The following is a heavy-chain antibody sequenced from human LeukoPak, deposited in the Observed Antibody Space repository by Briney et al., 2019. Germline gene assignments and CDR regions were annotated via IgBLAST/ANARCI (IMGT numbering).Heavy chain of an antibody. CDR2: INHSGST. CDR1: GGSFSGYY. CDR3: ASMGYFDWSSPFDY. V-gene: IGHV4-34*01. Sequence: PSETLSLTCAVYGGSFSGYYWSWIRQPPGKGLEWIGEINHSGSTNYNPSLKSRVTISVDTSKNQFSLKLSSVTAADMAVYYCASMGYFDWSSPFDYWGQGTLVTVSS. D-gene: IGHD3-9*01. J-gene: IGHJ4*02.